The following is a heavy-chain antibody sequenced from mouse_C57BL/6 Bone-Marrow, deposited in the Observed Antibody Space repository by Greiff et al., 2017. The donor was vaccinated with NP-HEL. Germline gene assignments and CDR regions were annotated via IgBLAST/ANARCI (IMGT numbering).Heavy chain of an antibody. CDR3: ASHYYGSSPWFAY. V-gene: IGHV1-55*01. D-gene: IGHD1-1*01. CDR1: GYTFTSYW. J-gene: IGHJ3*01. Sequence: VQLQQPGAELVKPGASVKMSCKASGYTFTSYWITWVKQRPGQGLEWIGDIYPGSGSTNYNEKFKSKATLTVDKSSSTAYMQLSSLTSEDSAVYYCASHYYGSSPWFAYWGQGTLVTVSA. CDR2: IYPGSGST.